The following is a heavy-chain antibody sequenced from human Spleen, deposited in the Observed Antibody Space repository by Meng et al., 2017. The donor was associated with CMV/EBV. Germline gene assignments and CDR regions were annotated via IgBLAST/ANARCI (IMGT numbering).Heavy chain of an antibody. CDR2: IYPGDSET. CDR3: ARHRRSLYYYYYGMDV. Sequence: GGSLRLSCKGSGYSFTNYWIGWVRQMPGKGLEWVGIIYPGDSETKYSPSFQGQVTISADKSISTAYLQWSSLKASDTAMYYCARHRRSLYYYYYGMDVWGQGTTVTVSS. CDR1: GYSFTNYW. J-gene: IGHJ6*02. V-gene: IGHV5-51*01.